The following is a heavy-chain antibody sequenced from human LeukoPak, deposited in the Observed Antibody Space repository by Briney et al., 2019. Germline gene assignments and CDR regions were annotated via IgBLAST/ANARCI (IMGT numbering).Heavy chain of an antibody. Sequence: PGGSLRLSCAASGFTFSSYAMSWVRQAPGKGLEWVSAISGRGGSTYYADSVKGRFTISRDNSKNTLYLQMNSLRAEDTAVYYCAKDISGGDCPDYWGQGTPVTVSS. CDR1: GFTFSSYA. V-gene: IGHV3-23*01. J-gene: IGHJ4*02. CDR2: ISGRGGST. D-gene: IGHD2-21*02. CDR3: AKDISGGDCPDY.